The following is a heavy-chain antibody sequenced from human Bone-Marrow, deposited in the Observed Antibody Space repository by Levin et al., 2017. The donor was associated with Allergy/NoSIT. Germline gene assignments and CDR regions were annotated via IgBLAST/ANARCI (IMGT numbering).Heavy chain of an antibody. Sequence: ASVKVSCAASGFTFSSYAMSWVRQAPGKGLEWVSAISGSGGSTYYADYVKGRFTISRDNSKNTLYLQMNSLRAEDTAVYYCAKDPTYCSGDSCYDDYWGQGTLVTVSS. CDR3: AKDPTYCSGDSCYDDY. D-gene: IGHD2-15*01. V-gene: IGHV3-23*01. CDR2: ISGSGGST. CDR1: GFTFSSYA. J-gene: IGHJ4*02.